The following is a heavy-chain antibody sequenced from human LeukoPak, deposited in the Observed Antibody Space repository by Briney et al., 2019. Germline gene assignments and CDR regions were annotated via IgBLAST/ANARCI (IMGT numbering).Heavy chain of an antibody. D-gene: IGHD4-17*01. CDR2: VHYDGTNK. Sequence: GGSLRLSCAASGFTFSSYGMHWVRQTPGKGLEWVAFVHYDGTNKYYADSVKGRFAISRDNSKSTLYLQMNSLRPEDTAVYYCAKDQDVRSDYSDYWGQGTLVTVSS. J-gene: IGHJ4*02. CDR3: AKDQDVRSDYSDY. V-gene: IGHV3-30*02. CDR1: GFTFSSYG.